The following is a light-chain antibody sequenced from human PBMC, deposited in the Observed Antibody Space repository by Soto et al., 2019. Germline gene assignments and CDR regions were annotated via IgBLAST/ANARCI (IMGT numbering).Light chain of an antibody. CDR3: QQIDSYPRT. Sequence: IQLTQSPSSLSASVGDRVTITCRAGQGISSSLVWYQQKSGKAPNLLISAASTLQTGVPSRFSGSGSGTDFALTISSLQPEDFATYYCQQIDSYPRTFGQWTKVEIK. V-gene: IGKV1-9*01. CDR2: AAS. CDR1: QGISSS. J-gene: IGKJ1*01.